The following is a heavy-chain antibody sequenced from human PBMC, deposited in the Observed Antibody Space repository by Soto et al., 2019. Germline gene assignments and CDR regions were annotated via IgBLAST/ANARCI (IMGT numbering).Heavy chain of an antibody. D-gene: IGHD4-17*01. J-gene: IGHJ1*01. CDR1: GFTFSSYG. CDR3: AGSPYGDYAPEYFQH. CDR2: ISYDGSNK. Sequence: QVKLVESGGGVVQPGRSLRLSCAASGFTFSSYGMHWVRQAPGKGLEWVAVISYDGSNKYYADSVKGRFTISRDNSKNTLYLQMNSLRAEDTAVYYCAGSPYGDYAPEYFQHWGQGTLVTVSS. V-gene: IGHV3-30*03.